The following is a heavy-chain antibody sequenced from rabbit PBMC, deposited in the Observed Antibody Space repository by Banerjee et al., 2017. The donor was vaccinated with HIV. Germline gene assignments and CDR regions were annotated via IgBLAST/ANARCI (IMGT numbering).Heavy chain of an antibody. CDR3: ARADSSAYTGINL. CDR1: GFSFSSSYY. J-gene: IGHJ6*01. Sequence: QSLEESGGGLVQPEGSLALTCTASGFSFSSSYYMCWVRQAPGKGLEWIACIYAGSSGSTYYASWAKGRFTISKTSSTTVTLQMTSLTAADTATYFCARADSSAYTGINLWGPGTLVTVS. CDR2: IYAGSSGST. V-gene: IGHV1S40*01. D-gene: IGHD4-1*01.